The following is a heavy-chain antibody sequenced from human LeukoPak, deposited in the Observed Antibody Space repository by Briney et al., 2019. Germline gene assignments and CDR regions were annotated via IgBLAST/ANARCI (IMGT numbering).Heavy chain of an antibody. Sequence: GASVKVSCKASGGTFSSYAISWVRQAPGQGLEWMGGIIPIFGTANYAQKFQGRVTITADESTSTAYTELSSLRSEDTAVYYCARRNYDFWSGYYRNWFDPWGQGTLVTVSS. CDR2: IIPIFGTA. D-gene: IGHD3-3*01. CDR3: ARRNYDFWSGYYRNWFDP. J-gene: IGHJ5*02. CDR1: GGTFSSYA. V-gene: IGHV1-69*13.